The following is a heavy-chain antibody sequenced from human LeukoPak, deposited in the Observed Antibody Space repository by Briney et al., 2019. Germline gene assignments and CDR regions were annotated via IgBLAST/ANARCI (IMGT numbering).Heavy chain of an antibody. CDR1: GFTFSSSW. J-gene: IGHJ4*02. V-gene: IGHV3-7*01. CDR3: ARQISSFGVITYYFDY. Sequence: GGSLRLSCAASGFTFSSSWMSWVRQAPGKGLEWVANIKQDGSEKYYVDSVRGRFTISRDNAKNSLYLQMNSLRAEDTAVYYCARQISSFGVITYYFDYWGQGTLVTASS. D-gene: IGHD3-3*01. CDR2: IKQDGSEK.